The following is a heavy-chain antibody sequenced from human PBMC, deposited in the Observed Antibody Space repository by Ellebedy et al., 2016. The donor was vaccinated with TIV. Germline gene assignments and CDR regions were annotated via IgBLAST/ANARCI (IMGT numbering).Heavy chain of an antibody. Sequence: MPGGSLRLSCAVSGGSISTGNWWNWVRQTPDKGLEWIGEVFRDGSTNYNPSLQSRVTISVDNSENQFSLTLSSVTAADTAVYYCARISSLYNTAWHNYFDYWGQGTLVTVSS. D-gene: IGHD1-14*01. CDR2: VFRDGST. V-gene: IGHV4-4*02. J-gene: IGHJ4*02. CDR3: ARISSLYNTAWHNYFDY. CDR1: GGSISTGNW.